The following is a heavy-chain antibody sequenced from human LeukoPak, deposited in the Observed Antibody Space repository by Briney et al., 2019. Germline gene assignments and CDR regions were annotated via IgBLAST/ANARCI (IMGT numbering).Heavy chain of an antibody. CDR2: ISSSGSTI. V-gene: IGHV3-11*01. CDR1: EFTSSYSW. D-gene: IGHD1-26*01. Sequence: PGGSLRLSCAASEFTSSYSWMSWVRQAPGKGLEWVSYISSSGSTIYYADSVKGRFTISRDNAKNSLYLQMNSLRAEDTAVYYCARMMPWDPLDYWGQGTLVTVSS. CDR3: ARMMPWDPLDY. J-gene: IGHJ4*02.